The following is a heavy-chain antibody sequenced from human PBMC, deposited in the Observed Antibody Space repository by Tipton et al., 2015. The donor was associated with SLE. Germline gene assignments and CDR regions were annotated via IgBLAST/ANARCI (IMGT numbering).Heavy chain of an antibody. Sequence: TLSLTCAVYGGSFSGYYWSWIRQPPGKGLEWIGEINHSGSTNYNPSLKGRVTISVDASKNQFSLKLSSVIAADTAVYYCARGSNYYDSSGYADAFDIWGQGTMLTVSS. V-gene: IGHV4-34*01. D-gene: IGHD3-22*01. CDR3: ARGSNYYDSSGYADAFDI. J-gene: IGHJ3*02. CDR2: INHSGST. CDR1: GGSFSGYY.